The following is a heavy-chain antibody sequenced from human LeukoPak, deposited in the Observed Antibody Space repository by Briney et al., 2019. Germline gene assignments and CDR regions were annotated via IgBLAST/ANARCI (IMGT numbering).Heavy chain of an antibody. V-gene: IGHV4-39*01. J-gene: IGHJ4*02. CDR1: GGSISSSSYY. CDR3: ARHIYDILTGYPIPFDY. D-gene: IGHD3-9*01. Sequence: SETLSLTRTVSGGSISSSSYYWGWIRQPPGKGLEWIGSIYYSGSTYYNPSLNSRVTISVDTSKNQFSLKLSSVTAADTAVYYCARHIYDILTGYPIPFDYWGQGTLVTVSS. CDR2: IYYSGST.